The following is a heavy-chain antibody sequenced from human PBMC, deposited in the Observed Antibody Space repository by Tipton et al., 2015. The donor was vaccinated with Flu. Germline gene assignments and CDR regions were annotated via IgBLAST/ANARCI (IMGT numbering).Heavy chain of an antibody. V-gene: IGHV4-38-2*02. CDR1: GYSISSGYY. Sequence: GLVKPSETLSLTCAVSGYSISSGYYRGWIRQPPGKGLEWIGSIYHSGSTYYNPSLKSRVTISVDTSKNQFSLKLSSVTAADTAVYYCAREARWELGCIDYWGQGTLVTVSS. CDR2: IYHSGST. D-gene: IGHD1-26*01. CDR3: AREARWELGCIDY. J-gene: IGHJ4*02.